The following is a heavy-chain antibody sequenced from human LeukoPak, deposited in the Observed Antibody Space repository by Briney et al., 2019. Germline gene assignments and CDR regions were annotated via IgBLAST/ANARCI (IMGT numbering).Heavy chain of an antibody. CDR2: IYTSGST. D-gene: IGHD3-16*01. J-gene: IGHJ1*01. V-gene: IGHV4-4*07. CDR3: ARGLAASGEYFQH. Sequence: SETLSLTCTVSGGSISNYYWSWIRQPAGKGLGWIGRIYTSGSTNYNPSLKSRVTMSLDTSKNQFSLKLSSVTAADAAVYYCARGLAASGEYFQHWGQGTLATVSS. CDR1: GGSISNYY.